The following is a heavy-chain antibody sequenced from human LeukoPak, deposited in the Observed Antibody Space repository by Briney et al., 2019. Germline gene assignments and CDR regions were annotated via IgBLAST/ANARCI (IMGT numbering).Heavy chain of an antibody. CDR1: GFTFTSYA. CDR3: AKEEGSVYGEIDY. CDR2: ISGSGGST. J-gene: IGHJ4*02. D-gene: IGHD4-17*01. V-gene: IGHV3-23*01. Sequence: GGSLRLSCAASGFTFTSYAMSWVRQAPGKGLEWISSISGSGGSTYYADSVKGRFTISRDNSKNTLYLQMNSLRAEDTAVYYCAKEEGSVYGEIDYWGQGALVTVSS.